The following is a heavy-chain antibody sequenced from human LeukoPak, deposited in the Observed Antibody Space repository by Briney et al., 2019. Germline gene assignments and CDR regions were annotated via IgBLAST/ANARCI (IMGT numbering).Heavy chain of an antibody. CDR1: GFTSSSYW. CDR2: MNEDGSKK. D-gene: IGHD6-13*01. Sequence: GGSLRLSCAASGFTSSSYWMSWVRQAPGKGLEWVANMNEDGSKKYYVDSVKGRFTISRDNAKNSLYLQMNSLRAEDTAVYYCARERPAAASAFDIWGQGTMVTVPS. CDR3: ARERPAAASAFDI. J-gene: IGHJ3*02. V-gene: IGHV3-7*01.